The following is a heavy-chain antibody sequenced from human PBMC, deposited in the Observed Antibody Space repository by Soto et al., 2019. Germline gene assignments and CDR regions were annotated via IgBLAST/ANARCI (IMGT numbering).Heavy chain of an antibody. Sequence: XETLSLTCTVSSGSLDYYYWTWIRQTPGKGLEWIGYISDSGSTKYNPSLRSRVTISVDTSKNQFSLKLNSVNAADTAVYFCARDSTSWFPYYGIDVWGQGTTVTVSS. D-gene: IGHD6-13*01. CDR2: ISDSGST. V-gene: IGHV4-59*01. J-gene: IGHJ6*02. CDR3: ARDSTSWFPYYGIDV. CDR1: SGSLDYYY.